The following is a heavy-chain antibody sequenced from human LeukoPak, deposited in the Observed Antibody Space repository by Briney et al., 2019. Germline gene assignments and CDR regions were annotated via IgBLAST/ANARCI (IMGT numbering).Heavy chain of an antibody. CDR1: GFTFSGSA. Sequence: GGSLRLSCSASGFTFSGSAVHWVPQASGKGLEWVGRIRSKANSYATAYAASVKGRFTISRDDSKNTAYLQMNSLKTEDTAVYYCAKDRTVSCSSTSCYHGLGFDPWGQGTLVTVSS. V-gene: IGHV3-73*01. D-gene: IGHD2-2*01. CDR3: AKDRTVSCSSTSCYHGLGFDP. CDR2: IRSKANSYAT. J-gene: IGHJ5*02.